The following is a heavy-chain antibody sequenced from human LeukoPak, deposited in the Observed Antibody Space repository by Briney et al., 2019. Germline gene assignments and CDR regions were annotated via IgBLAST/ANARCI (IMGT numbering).Heavy chain of an antibody. CDR3: ARGKDSNGFFDP. D-gene: IGHD3-22*01. V-gene: IGHV3-23*01. CDR1: GFTFSSYA. Sequence: GGSLRLSCAASGFTFSSYAMSWVRQAPGKGLEWVSAISGSGGSTYYADSVKGRFTISRDNSKNTLYLQMNSLRAEDTAVYYCARGKDSNGFFDPWGQGTLVTVSS. J-gene: IGHJ5*02. CDR2: ISGSGGST.